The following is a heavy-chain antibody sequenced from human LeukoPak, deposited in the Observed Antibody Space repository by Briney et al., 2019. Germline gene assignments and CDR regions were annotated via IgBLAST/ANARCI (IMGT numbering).Heavy chain of an antibody. CDR3: AKDQICGGSCYLFDY. CDR1: GSTFSSYG. Sequence: PGGSLRLSCAASGSTFSSYGMHWVRQAPGKGLEWVAVISYDGSNKYYADSVKGRFTISRGNSKNTLYLQMNSLRAEDTAVYYCAKDQICGGSCYLFDYWGQGTLVTVSS. J-gene: IGHJ4*02. D-gene: IGHD2-15*01. CDR2: ISYDGSNK. V-gene: IGHV3-30*18.